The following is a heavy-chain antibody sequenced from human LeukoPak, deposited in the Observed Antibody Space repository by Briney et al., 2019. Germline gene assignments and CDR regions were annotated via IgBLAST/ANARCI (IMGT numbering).Heavy chain of an antibody. CDR3: AKGKKVGDTDY. Sequence: PGGSLRLSCVASGFTFSKYTMSWVRQAPGKGLEWVSGIYGGVTGSTFYAESVKGRFTISRDNSKNTLYLQMNSLRAEDTAVYYCAKGKKVGDTDYWGQGTLVTVSS. CDR1: GFTFSKYT. V-gene: IGHV3-23*01. D-gene: IGHD1-26*01. CDR2: IYGGVTGST. J-gene: IGHJ4*02.